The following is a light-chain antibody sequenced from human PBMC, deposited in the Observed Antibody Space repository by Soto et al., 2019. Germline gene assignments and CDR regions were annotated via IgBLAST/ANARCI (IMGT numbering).Light chain of an antibody. V-gene: IGKV3-20*01. CDR2: GAS. CDR3: QQYGTSPWT. J-gene: IGKJ1*01. Sequence: VLTQSPDILSLSPGERATLSCRASQSVSRNNLAWYQQKPGQAPRFLISGASDRATGIPDRVSGSGSGTDFTLTISRLEPEDFAVYYCQQYGTSPWTFGQGTKVDIK. CDR1: QSVSRNN.